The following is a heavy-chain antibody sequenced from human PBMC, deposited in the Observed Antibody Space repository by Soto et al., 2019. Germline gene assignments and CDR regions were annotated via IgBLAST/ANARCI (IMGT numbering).Heavy chain of an antibody. CDR1: GYTFTSYA. CDR2: INAGNGNT. Sequence: QVQLVQSGAEVKKPGASVKVSCKASGYTFTSYAMHWVRQAPGQRLEWMGWINAGNGNTKYSQKFQGRVTITRDTSASTAYMEMSSLRSEDTAVYYCARENHYYDSSGFDYWGQGTLVTVSS. V-gene: IGHV1-3*01. J-gene: IGHJ4*02. D-gene: IGHD3-22*01. CDR3: ARENHYYDSSGFDY.